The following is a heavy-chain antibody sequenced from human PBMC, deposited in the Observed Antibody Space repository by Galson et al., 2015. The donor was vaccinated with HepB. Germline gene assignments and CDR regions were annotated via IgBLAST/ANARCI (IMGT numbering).Heavy chain of an antibody. V-gene: IGHV3-53*01. D-gene: IGHD2-21*01. J-gene: IGHJ6*02. CDR3: ARDGGGRIYGMDV. CDR1: GFTVSSNY. Sequence: SLRLSCAASGFTVSSNYMSWVRQAPGKGLEWVSVIYSGGSTYYADSVKGRFTISRDNSKNTLYLQMNSLRAEDTAVYYCARDGGGRIYGMDVWGQGTTVTVSS. CDR2: IYSGGST.